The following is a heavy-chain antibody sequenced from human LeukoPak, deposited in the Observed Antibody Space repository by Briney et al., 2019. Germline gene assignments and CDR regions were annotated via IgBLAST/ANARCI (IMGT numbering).Heavy chain of an antibody. J-gene: IGHJ6*03. D-gene: IGHD3-3*01. CDR3: ARDRLRFLEWLSTHSDCYYYMDV. V-gene: IGHV4-61*02. Sequence: PSQTLSLTCTVSGGSISSGSYYWRWIRQPAGKGLEWIVRIYTSGSTNYNPSLKSRVTISVDTSKNQFSLKLSSVTAADTAVYYCARDRLRFLEWLSTHSDCYYYMDVWGKGTTVTVSS. CDR2: IYTSGST. CDR1: GGSISSGSYY.